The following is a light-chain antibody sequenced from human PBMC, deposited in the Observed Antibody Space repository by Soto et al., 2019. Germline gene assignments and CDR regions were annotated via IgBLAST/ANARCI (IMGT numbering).Light chain of an antibody. Sequence: EIVMTQSPATLSVSPGERATLSCRASQSVSNNLAWYQKKPGQAPRLLIYGASTRATGIPARFSGGGSGTEVTLTSSRLQSEDFAVYYCQQYNNWLTFGQGTRVEIK. V-gene: IGKV3-15*01. J-gene: IGKJ1*01. CDR1: QSVSNN. CDR3: QQYNNWLT. CDR2: GAS.